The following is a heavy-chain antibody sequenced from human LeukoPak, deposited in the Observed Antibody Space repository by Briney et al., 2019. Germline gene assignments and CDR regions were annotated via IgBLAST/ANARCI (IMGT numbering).Heavy chain of an antibody. CDR1: GFTFSSYW. J-gene: IGHJ3*02. CDR3: ARIIAAAEIDAFDI. Sequence: PGGSLRLSCAASGFTFSSYWMSWVRQVPGKGLEWVANIKQDGSEKYYVDSVKGRFTISRDNAKNSLYLQMNSLRAEDTAVYYCARIIAAAEIDAFDIWGQGTMVTVSS. D-gene: IGHD6-13*01. V-gene: IGHV3-7*01. CDR2: IKQDGSEK.